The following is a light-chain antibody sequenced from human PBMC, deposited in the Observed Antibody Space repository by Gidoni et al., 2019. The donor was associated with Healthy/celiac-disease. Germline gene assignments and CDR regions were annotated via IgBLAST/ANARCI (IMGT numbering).Light chain of an antibody. CDR2: GHS. J-gene: IGLJ2*01. CDR1: SSNIGAGYD. V-gene: IGLV1-40*01. CDR3: QSYDSSLSGSV. Sequence: QSVLTQPPSVSGSPGQRGTISCTGSSSNIGAGYDVHWYQQLPGTAPKLLIYGHSNRPSGVPDRFSGSKSGTSASLAITGLQAEDEADYYCQSYDSSLSGSVFGGGTKLTVL.